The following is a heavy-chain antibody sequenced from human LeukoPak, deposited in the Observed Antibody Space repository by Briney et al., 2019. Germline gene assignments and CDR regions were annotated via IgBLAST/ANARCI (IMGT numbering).Heavy chain of an antibody. J-gene: IGHJ4*02. CDR3: AKGWSSGYYYAVEC. D-gene: IGHD3-22*01. Sequence: QPGGSLRLSCAASGFTSSSYAMSWVRQAPGKGLEWVSAISGSGGSTYYADSVKGRFTISRDNSKNTLYLQMNSLRAEDTAVYYCAKGWSSGYYYAVECWGQGTLVTVSS. V-gene: IGHV3-23*01. CDR1: GFTSSSYA. CDR2: ISGSGGST.